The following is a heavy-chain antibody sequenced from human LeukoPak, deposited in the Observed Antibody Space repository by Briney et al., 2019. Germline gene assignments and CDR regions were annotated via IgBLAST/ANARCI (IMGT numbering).Heavy chain of an antibody. V-gene: IGHV3-30*02. J-gene: IGHJ4*02. CDR3: AKRIPYCSGGSCYYTIDY. CDR2: IRYDGSNK. CDR1: GFTFSSYG. Sequence: PGGSLRLSCAASGFTFSSYGMHWVRQAPGKGLEWVAFIRYDGSNKYYADSVKGRFTISRDNSKNTLYLQMNSLRAEDTAVYYCAKRIPYCSGGSCYYTIDYWGQGTLVTVSS. D-gene: IGHD2-15*01.